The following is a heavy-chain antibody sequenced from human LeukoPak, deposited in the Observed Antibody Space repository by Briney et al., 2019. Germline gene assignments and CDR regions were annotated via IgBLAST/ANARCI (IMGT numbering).Heavy chain of an antibody. V-gene: IGHV3-23*01. J-gene: IGHJ5*02. CDR3: AKSALGELSAQFDL. D-gene: IGHD3-10*01. CDR1: GFTFSSYA. CDR2: ISGTGDST. Sequence: HTGGSLRLSCAASGFTFSSYAMTWVRQAPGKGPDWVSAISGTGDSTYYADSVKGRFTISRDNSKNTLYLQMNSLRAEDTAVYYCAKSALGELSAQFDLWGQGTLVTVSS.